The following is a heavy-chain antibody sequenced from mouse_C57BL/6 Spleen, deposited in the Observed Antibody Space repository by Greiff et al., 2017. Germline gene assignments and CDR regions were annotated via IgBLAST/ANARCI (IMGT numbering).Heavy chain of an antibody. CDR2: IDPSDSET. CDR3: AHNGDGIPFAY. D-gene: IGHD1-3*01. Sequence: QVQLLQPGAELVRPGYSVKLSCKASGYNFPSHWMPWVKQRPIQGLEWIGNIDPSDSETHDNHKFKDKVTLTVDKSSSTAYMQICSLTSVDSAVNDCAHNGDGIPFAYWGQGTLVTVSA. CDR1: GYNFPSHW. J-gene: IGHJ3*01. V-gene: IGHV1-52*01.